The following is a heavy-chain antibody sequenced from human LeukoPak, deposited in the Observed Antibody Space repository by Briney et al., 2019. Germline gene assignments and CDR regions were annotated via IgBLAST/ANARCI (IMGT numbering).Heavy chain of an antibody. V-gene: IGHV3-30-3*01. CDR3: ARDGGGYYDSSGYFQLFDY. CDR2: ISYDGSNK. J-gene: IGHJ4*02. D-gene: IGHD3-22*01. CDR1: GFTFSSYA. Sequence: PGGSLRLSCAASGFTFSSYAMHWVRQAPGKGLEWVAVISYDGSNKYYADSVKGRFTISRDNSKNTLYLQMNSLRAEDTAVYYCARDGGGYYDSSGYFQLFDYWGQGTLVTVSS.